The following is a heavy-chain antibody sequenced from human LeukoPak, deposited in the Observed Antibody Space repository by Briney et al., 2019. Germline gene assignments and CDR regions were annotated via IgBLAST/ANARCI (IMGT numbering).Heavy chain of an antibody. CDR3: ARGRYTAMVTGLDY. D-gene: IGHD5-18*01. CDR1: GFTFSSYA. V-gene: IGHV3-30-3*01. CDR2: ISYDGSNK. J-gene: IGHJ4*02. Sequence: PGGSLRLSCAASGFTFSSYAMHWVRQAPGKGLEGVAGISYDGSNKYYADSVKGRFTISRDNSKNTLYLQMNSLRAEDTAVYYCARGRYTAMVTGLDYWGQGTLVTVSS.